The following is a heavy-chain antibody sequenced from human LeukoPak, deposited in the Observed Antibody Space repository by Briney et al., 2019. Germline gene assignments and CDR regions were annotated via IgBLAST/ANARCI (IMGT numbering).Heavy chain of an antibody. J-gene: IGHJ5*02. CDR1: GYTFTSYD. CDR2: MNPNSGNT. CDR3: ARTPKVVPAALIGFDP. V-gene: IGHV1-8*01. Sequence: GASVKVSCKASGYTFTSYDINWVRQATGQGLEWMGWMNPNSGNTGYAQKFQGRVTMTRNTSISTAYMELSSLRSEDTAVYYCARTPKVVPAALIGFDPWGQGTLVTVSS. D-gene: IGHD2-2*01.